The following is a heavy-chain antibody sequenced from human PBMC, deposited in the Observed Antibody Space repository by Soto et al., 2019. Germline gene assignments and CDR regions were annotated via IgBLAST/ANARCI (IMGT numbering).Heavy chain of an antibody. D-gene: IGHD5-12*01. V-gene: IGHV1-69*12. CDR2: IISIFGTP. Sequence: QVQLVQSGAEVKKPGSSVKVSCKASGGTFNSYVFNWVRQAPGQGLEWMGGIISIFGTPNYGQKVQGRVTVTAVSSTSTVFLELSSLTYEDTAIYCCARDLGSGYDPGDYWGQGTLVTVSS. J-gene: IGHJ4*02. CDR1: GGTFNSYV. CDR3: ARDLGSGYDPGDY.